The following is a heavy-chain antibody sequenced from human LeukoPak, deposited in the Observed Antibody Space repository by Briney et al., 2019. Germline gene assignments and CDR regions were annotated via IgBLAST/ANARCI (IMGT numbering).Heavy chain of an antibody. Sequence: PGGSLRPSCAASGFSFSSYWMHWVRQAPGKGLVWVSRINIDGSTTTYADSVKGRFTISRDNAKNTLSLQMYSLRADDTAVYYCISDHTGHDDYWGQGTLVTVSS. CDR2: INIDGSTT. J-gene: IGHJ4*02. D-gene: IGHD1-1*01. V-gene: IGHV3-74*01. CDR1: GFSFSSYW. CDR3: ISDHTGHDDY.